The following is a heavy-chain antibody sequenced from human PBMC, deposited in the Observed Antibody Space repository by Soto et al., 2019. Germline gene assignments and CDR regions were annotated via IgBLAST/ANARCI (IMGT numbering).Heavy chain of an antibody. J-gene: IGHJ4*02. CDR2: LSGSGGDT. V-gene: IGHV3-23*01. Sequence: EVQLLESGGDLVQPGGSLRLSCVASGFTFSSFAMTWVRQAPGKGLEWVSSLSGSGGDTYYADSVNGRFTISRDKSKNPLYLQMDRLRVEDTAVYYCAKRGGYDYVWKSYRPDYWGQGTLVTVSS. D-gene: IGHD3-16*02. CDR1: GFTFSSFA. CDR3: AKRGGYDYVWKSYRPDY.